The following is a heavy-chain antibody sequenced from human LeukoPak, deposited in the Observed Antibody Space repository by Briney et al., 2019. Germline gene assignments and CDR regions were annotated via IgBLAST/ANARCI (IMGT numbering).Heavy chain of an antibody. V-gene: IGHV3-23*01. D-gene: IGHD3-9*01. CDR3: AKEQFLRYFDRNVYYFDH. J-gene: IGHJ4*02. CDR2: IRGRGDTT. CDR1: GLTFSIYA. Sequence: GGSLTLSCAASGLTFSIYAMNWVRQPPGEGLEWVSGIRGRGDTTYYAHSVKGRRFTIPSDNSKNTLYLQMNSVRAEDTDVYYCAKEQFLRYFDRNVYYFDHWGQGTLVTVSS.